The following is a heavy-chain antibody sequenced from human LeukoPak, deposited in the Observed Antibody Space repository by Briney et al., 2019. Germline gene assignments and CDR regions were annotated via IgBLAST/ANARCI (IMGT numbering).Heavy chain of an antibody. J-gene: IGHJ6*03. CDR2: IYTSGST. Sequence: SQTLSLTCTVSGGSISSGSYYWSWIRQPAGKGLEWIGRIYTSGSTNYNPSLKSRVTISVDTSKNQFSLKLSSVTAADTAVYYCARGEVGATHLAYYYYYYMDVWGKGTTVTVSS. D-gene: IGHD1-26*01. CDR3: ARGEVGATHLAYYYYYYMDV. V-gene: IGHV4-61*02. CDR1: GGSISSGSYY.